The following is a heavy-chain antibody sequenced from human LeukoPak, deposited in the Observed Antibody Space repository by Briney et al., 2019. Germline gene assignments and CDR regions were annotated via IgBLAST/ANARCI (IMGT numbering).Heavy chain of an antibody. CDR3: ARDQGRAADYVWGSYFDY. D-gene: IGHD3-16*01. CDR2: INPSDGDT. J-gene: IGHJ4*02. Sequence: ASVKVSCKASRYSFTSYYIHWVRQAPGQGLECMGIINPSDGDTLYAQMFKGRVTLTRDTSTSTVYMELSSLKSEDTAVYFCARDQGRAADYVWGSYFDYWGQGALVTVSS. CDR1: RYSFTSYY. V-gene: IGHV1-46*01.